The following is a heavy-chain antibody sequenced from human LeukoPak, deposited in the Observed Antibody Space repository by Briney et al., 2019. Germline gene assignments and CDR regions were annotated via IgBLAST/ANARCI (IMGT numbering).Heavy chain of an antibody. Sequence: SETLSLTCTVSGGSISSYYWSWIRQPAGKGLEWIGRIYTSGSTNYNPSLKSRVTISLDTPKNQFSLKLSSVTAADTAVYYCARVLDGGNSGAHYWGQGTLVTVSS. CDR2: IYTSGST. CDR1: GGSISSYY. J-gene: IGHJ4*02. CDR3: ARVLDGGNSGAHY. D-gene: IGHD4-23*01. V-gene: IGHV4-4*07.